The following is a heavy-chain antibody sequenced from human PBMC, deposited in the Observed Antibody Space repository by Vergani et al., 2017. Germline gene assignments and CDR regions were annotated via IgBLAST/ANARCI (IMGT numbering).Heavy chain of an antibody. CDR2: IIPIFGTA. J-gene: IGHJ6*03. Sequence: QVQLVQSGAEVKKPGSSVKVSCKASGGTFSSYAISWVRQAPGQGLEWMGGIIPIFGTANYAQKFQGRVTITADESTSTAYMELSSLRSEDTAVYYCATLGYISSTSCYRLVYYYYYMDVWGNGTTVTVSS. CDR1: GGTFSSYA. CDR3: ATLGYISSTSCYRLVYYYYYMDV. V-gene: IGHV1-69*01. D-gene: IGHD2-2*02.